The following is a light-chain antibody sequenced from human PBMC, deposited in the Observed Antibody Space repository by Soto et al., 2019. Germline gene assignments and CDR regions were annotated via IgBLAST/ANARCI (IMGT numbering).Light chain of an antibody. Sequence: EIVLTQSPGTLALSPGEGATLSCRASQSISRLYLSWYQQKPGQPPRLLIYDGSTRATGIPDRFSGSGSGTDFTLTIRKLEPGDFAVYYCQQYDTSDTWTFGQGTKGDIK. V-gene: IGKV3-20*01. CDR3: QQYDTSDTWT. CDR1: QSISRLY. J-gene: IGKJ1*01. CDR2: DGS.